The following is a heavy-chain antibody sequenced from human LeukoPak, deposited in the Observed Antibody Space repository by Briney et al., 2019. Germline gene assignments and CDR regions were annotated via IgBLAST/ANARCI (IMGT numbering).Heavy chain of an antibody. D-gene: IGHD1-26*01. CDR2: ISYDGSNK. CDR3: ARDIGWELSTSAHFDD. CDR1: RFIYSSYA. Sequence: SGGSQRLSCAASRFIYSSYAMHGVREAPGKGLVWVAVISYDGSNKYYADSVRGRYTISGDNSKNTLYLQMNSLRAEDTAVYYCARDIGWELSTSAHFDDWGQGTLVTVSS. J-gene: IGHJ4*02. V-gene: IGHV3-30-3*01.